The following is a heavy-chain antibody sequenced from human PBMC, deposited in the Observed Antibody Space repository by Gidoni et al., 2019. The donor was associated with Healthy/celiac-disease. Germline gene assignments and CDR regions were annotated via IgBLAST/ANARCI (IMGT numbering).Heavy chain of an antibody. Sequence: SCAASGFTFSSYSMNWVRQAPGKGLEWVSSISSSSSYIYYADSVKGRFTISRDNAKNSLYLQMNSLRAEDTAVYYCARDLRQYSGSYFGYWGQGTLVTVSS. V-gene: IGHV3-21*01. CDR3: ARDLRQYSGSYFGY. J-gene: IGHJ4*02. D-gene: IGHD1-26*01. CDR1: GFTFSSYS. CDR2: ISSSSSYI.